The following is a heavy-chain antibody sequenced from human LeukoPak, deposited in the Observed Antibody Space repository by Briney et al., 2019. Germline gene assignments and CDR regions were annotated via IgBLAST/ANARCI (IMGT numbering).Heavy chain of an antibody. J-gene: IGHJ5*02. Sequence: SVKVSCKASGGTFSSDAISWVRQAPGQRVEWRGGIIPIFGTANYAQKFQGRVTITADESTSTAYMELSSLRSEDTAVYYCARWDIVVVVAGGWFDPWGQGTLVTVSS. CDR1: GGTFSSDA. CDR3: ARWDIVVVVAGGWFDP. D-gene: IGHD2-15*01. V-gene: IGHV1-69*13. CDR2: IIPIFGTA.